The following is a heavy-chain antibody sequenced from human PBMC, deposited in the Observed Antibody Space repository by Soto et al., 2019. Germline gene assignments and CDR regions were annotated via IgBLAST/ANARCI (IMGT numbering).Heavy chain of an antibody. D-gene: IGHD2-21*02. CDR3: IQSRCGGDCLQAYASYYYYGMDG. J-gene: IGHJ6*02. Sequence: GSGPTLVNPTQTLTLTCTFSAFSLSTGGVGVGWIRQPPGKALEWLALIYWDDDKRYSPSLRSRLTITKDTSKNQVVLTMTNMDPVDTATYYCIQSRCGGDCLQAYASYYYYGMDGWGQGSSVTVAS. CDR1: AFSLSTGGVG. CDR2: IYWDDDK. V-gene: IGHV2-5*02.